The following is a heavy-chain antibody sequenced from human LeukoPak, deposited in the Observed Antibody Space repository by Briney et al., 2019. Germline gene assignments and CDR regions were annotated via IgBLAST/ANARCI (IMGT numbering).Heavy chain of an antibody. Sequence: GGSLRLSCAVSGFTFSEHWMHWVRQAPGKGLEWVSRMRSDGSAPRYADSVEGRFTISRDNAKNTLFLQMNNLRADDTAVYYCVRDTSVPRMDVWGQGTTVTVSS. J-gene: IGHJ6*02. CDR2: MRSDGSAP. CDR1: GFTFSEHW. D-gene: IGHD4-11*01. V-gene: IGHV3-74*01. CDR3: VRDTSVPRMDV.